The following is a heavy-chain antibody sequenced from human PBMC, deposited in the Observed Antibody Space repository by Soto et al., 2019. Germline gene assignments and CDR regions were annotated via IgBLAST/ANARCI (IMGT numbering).Heavy chain of an antibody. CDR3: AVLLDLVVPGTFDC. D-gene: IGHD1-26*01. CDR1: GFTFDNAW. V-gene: IGHV3-15*01. J-gene: IGHJ4*02. CDR2: IKSKTHGGTT. Sequence: EVQLVESGGGLVKPGGSLRLSCAASGFTFDNAWMSWFRQPPGKGLEWVGRIKSKTHGGTTEYAAAVKGRITISRADSKNALYLQINSMKTEDTAVYSCAVLLDLVVPGTFDCWGEGTLVIFSS.